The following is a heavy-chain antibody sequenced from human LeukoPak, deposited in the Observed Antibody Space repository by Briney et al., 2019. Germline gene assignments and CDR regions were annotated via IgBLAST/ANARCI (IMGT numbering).Heavy chain of an antibody. CDR2: ISYDGTNK. V-gene: IGHV3-30*18. Sequence: GGSLRLSCAASGFTFSSYGMHWVRQAPGKGLEWVAVISYDGTNKYYADSVRGRFTISRDNSKNTLYLRMNSLRAEDTAVYYCAKGLDSRRELAPFDYWGQGTLVTVSS. CDR3: AKGLDSRRELAPFDY. D-gene: IGHD1-26*01. J-gene: IGHJ4*02. CDR1: GFTFSSYG.